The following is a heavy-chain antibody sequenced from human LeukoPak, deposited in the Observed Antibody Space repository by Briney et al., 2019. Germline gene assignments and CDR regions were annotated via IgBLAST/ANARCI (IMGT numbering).Heavy chain of an antibody. CDR2: ISWNSGNI. Sequence: GGSLRLSCAASGSTFDDYGMHWVRQPPGKGLEWVSGISWNSGNIGYADSVKGRFTISRDNAKNSLYLHMNSLRAEDTALYYCAKVDGYNSGWYDSWGQGTLVTVSS. V-gene: IGHV3-9*01. D-gene: IGHD6-19*01. CDR1: GSTFDDYG. CDR3: AKVDGYNSGWYDS. J-gene: IGHJ5*01.